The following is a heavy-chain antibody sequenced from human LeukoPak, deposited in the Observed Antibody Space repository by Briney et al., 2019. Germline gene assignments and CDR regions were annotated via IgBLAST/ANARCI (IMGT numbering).Heavy chain of an antibody. Sequence: SVNVSCTASGGSFSDYAFSWVRQAPGQGLEWMGRIIPILGRGNYAQKFQGRLTITADKTTSTAYMELSSLRSEDTAVYYCARAFYYDISGYNWFDPWGQGTLVTVSS. CDR1: GGSFSDYA. CDR2: IIPILGRG. D-gene: IGHD3-22*01. CDR3: ARAFYYDISGYNWFDP. J-gene: IGHJ5*02. V-gene: IGHV1-69*04.